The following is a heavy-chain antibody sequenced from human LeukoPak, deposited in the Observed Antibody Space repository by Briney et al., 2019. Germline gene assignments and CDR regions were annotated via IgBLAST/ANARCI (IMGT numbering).Heavy chain of an antibody. Sequence: GRSLRLSCAASGFTFSSYGMHWVRQAPGKGLEWVAVISYDGSNKYYADSVKGRFTISRDNSKNTLYLQMNSLRAEDTAVYYCAKGSWAFGYWGQGTLVTVSS. J-gene: IGHJ4*02. D-gene: IGHD6-13*01. CDR2: ISYDGSNK. CDR3: AKGSWAFGY. V-gene: IGHV3-30*18. CDR1: GFTFSSYG.